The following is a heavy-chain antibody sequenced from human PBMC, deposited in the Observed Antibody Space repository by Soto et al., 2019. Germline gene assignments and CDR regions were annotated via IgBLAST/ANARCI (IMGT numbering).Heavy chain of an antibody. CDR2: IIPMFGIT. CDR3: ATGALTFGGVLNA. D-gene: IGHD3-16*01. CDR1: GATFSSST. J-gene: IGHJ4*02. Sequence: QVQLVQSGADVKKPGSSVKVSCKASGATFSSSTCTWVRQAPGQGLEWMGRIIPMFGITNSAQKFQGRLGITADESTNTVFMDMSSLRSDDTAIYYCATGALTFGGVLNAWGQGTLVTVSS. V-gene: IGHV1-69*02.